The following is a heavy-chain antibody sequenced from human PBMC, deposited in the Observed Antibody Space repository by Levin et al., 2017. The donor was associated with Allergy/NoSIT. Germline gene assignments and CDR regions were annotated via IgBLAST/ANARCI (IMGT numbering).Heavy chain of an antibody. J-gene: IGHJ4*02. V-gene: IGHV1-69*13. CDR3: ARGARYCSGGSCYPGFDY. D-gene: IGHD2-15*01. Sequence: ASVKVSCKASGGTFSSYAISWVRQAPGQGLEWMGGIIPIFGTANYAQKFQGRVTITADESTSTAYMELSSLRSEDTAVYYCARGARYCSGGSCYPGFDYWGQGTLVTVSS. CDR1: GGTFSSYA. CDR2: IIPIFGTA.